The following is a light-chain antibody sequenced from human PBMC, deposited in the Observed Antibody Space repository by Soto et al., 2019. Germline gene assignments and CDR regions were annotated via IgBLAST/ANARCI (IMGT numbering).Light chain of an antibody. CDR2: GAS. Sequence: EIVMTQSPATLSVSPGERATLSCRASQSVSGNLAWYQQKPGQAPRLLIYGASTRASGIPARFSGSGSGTECNINISSMQSEDFAVYYCQQYNTWPPITFGQGTRLEIK. CDR1: QSVSGN. CDR3: QQYNTWPPIT. J-gene: IGKJ5*01. V-gene: IGKV3-15*01.